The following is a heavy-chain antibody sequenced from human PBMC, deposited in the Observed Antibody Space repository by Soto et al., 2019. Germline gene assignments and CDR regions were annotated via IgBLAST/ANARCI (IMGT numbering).Heavy chain of an antibody. CDR3: ARGSITMVRGVINYYYYDMYV. J-gene: IGHJ6*02. D-gene: IGHD3-10*01. V-gene: IGHV1-69*13. Sequence: ASVKVSCKASGGTFSSYAISWVRQDPGQGLEWMGGIIPIFGTANYAQKSQGRVTITADESTSTAYMELSSLRSEDTAVDYCARGSITMVRGVINYYYYDMYVWGQGTTVTVSS. CDR2: IIPIFGTA. CDR1: GGTFSSYA.